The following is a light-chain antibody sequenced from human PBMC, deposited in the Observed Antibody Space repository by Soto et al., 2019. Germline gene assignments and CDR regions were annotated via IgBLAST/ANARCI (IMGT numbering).Light chain of an antibody. V-gene: IGKV3-11*01. Sequence: EIVLTQSPATLSLSPGERATLSCRASQRVSSYLAWYQQKPGQAPRLLIYDASNRATGIPARFSGSGSGTDFTLTISSLEPEDFAVYYCQQRSIWGTFGQGTRLEIK. J-gene: IGKJ5*01. CDR2: DAS. CDR1: QRVSSY. CDR3: QQRSIWGT.